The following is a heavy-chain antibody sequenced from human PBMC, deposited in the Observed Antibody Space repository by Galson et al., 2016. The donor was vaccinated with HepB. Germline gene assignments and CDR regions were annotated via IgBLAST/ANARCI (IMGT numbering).Heavy chain of an antibody. CDR3: AKDEPPAIS. CDR1: GFIFSNFA. CDR2: VTVSGVST. Sequence: SLRLSCAASGFIFSNFAMNWVRQAPGKGRGWVPGVTVSGVSTFYANPVKGRFTISRDNDKNTLYLQMDSRRAEDTAVYYCAKDEPPAISWGQGTLVTVSS. D-gene: IGHD3-9*01. V-gene: IGHV3-23*01. J-gene: IGHJ4*02.